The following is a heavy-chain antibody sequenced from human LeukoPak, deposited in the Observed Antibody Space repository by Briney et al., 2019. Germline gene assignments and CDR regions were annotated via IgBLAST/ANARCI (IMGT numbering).Heavy chain of an antibody. V-gene: IGHV3-21*01. CDR2: ISSSSSYI. D-gene: IGHD1/OR15-1a*01. CDR3: ARRPNNDAFDI. Sequence: PGGSLRLSCAASGFTFSSYSMNWVRQAPGKGLEWVSSISSSSSYIYYADSGKGRFTISRDNAQKSLYLQMNSLTAEDMAVYYCARRPNNDAFDIWGQGTMVTVSS. CDR1: GFTFSSYS. J-gene: IGHJ3*02.